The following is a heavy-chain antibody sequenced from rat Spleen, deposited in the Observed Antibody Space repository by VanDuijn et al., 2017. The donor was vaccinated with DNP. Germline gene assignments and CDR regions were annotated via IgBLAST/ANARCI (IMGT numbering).Heavy chain of an antibody. Sequence: QVQLKESGPGLVQPSRTLSLICTVSGFSLADFSVHWVRQTPEKGLEWMGRIRANGVTDYHSALRSRLSISRDTSKSQVFLKMTSLQTEDTAIYFCVREGTLMTVGFLDYWGQGVMVTVSS. J-gene: IGHJ2*01. CDR1: GFSLADFS. CDR2: IRANGVT. V-gene: IGHV2-19*01. CDR3: VREGTLMTVGFLDY. D-gene: IGHD1-12*01.